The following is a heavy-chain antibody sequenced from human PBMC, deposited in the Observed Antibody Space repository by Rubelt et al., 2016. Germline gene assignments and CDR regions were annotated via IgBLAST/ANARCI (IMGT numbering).Heavy chain of an antibody. V-gene: IGHV4-59*01. Sequence: QVQLQESGPGLVKPSETLSLTCTVSGGSISNYYWSWIRQPPGKGLEWIGSIYYSGTTYYNPSLTSRVTISVDTSKNQFSLKLSSVTAADTAVYYCARIYYDSSAYYYGVGWFDPWGQGTLVTVSS. D-gene: IGHD3-22*01. CDR2: IYYSGTT. CDR3: ARIYYDSSAYYYGVGWFDP. CDR1: GGSISNYY. J-gene: IGHJ5*02.